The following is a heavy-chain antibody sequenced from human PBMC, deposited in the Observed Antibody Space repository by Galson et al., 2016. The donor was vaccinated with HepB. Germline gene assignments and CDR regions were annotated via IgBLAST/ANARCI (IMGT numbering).Heavy chain of an antibody. CDR3: ARFATMASYDWFDP. CDR2: INPYSGGT. V-gene: IGHV1-2*02. CDR1: GYTFTDYF. D-gene: IGHD3-10*01. J-gene: IGHJ5*02. Sequence: SVKVSCKASGYTFTDYFLHWVRQAPGQGLEWMGWINPYSGGTNYAQKFQGRVTMTRDTSISTAHMELSSLRSDDTAVYYCARFATMASYDWFDPWGQGTLVTVSS.